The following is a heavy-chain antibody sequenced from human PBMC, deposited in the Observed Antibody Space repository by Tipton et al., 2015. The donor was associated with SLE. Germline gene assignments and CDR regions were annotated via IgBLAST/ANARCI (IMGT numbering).Heavy chain of an antibody. CDR1: GGSISSGTYY. J-gene: IGHJ6*02. D-gene: IGHD3-16*01. CDR2: IYTSGST. CDR3: ARDRYRDYVFGMDV. V-gene: IGHV4-61*09. Sequence: TLSLTCTVSGGSISSGTYYWSWIRQPAGKGLEWIGHIYTSGSTNYNPSLKSRVTISADTSKNQFSLKLNSVTAADAAVYYCARDRYRDYVFGMDVWGQGTTVTVS.